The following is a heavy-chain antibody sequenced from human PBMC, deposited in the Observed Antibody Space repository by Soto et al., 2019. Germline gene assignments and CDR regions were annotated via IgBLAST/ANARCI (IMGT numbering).Heavy chain of an antibody. CDR3: AKDKDGVITRTHFEK. Sequence: PGGSLRLSCATSGFIFSSYAMNWVRQAPGKGPEWVSSISGSGVNTDFADSVKGRFTISRDNSKNTLYLQMSSLRPEDTAVYYCAKDKDGVITRTHFEKWGQGTLVTVSS. CDR1: GFIFSSYA. D-gene: IGHD3-22*01. V-gene: IGHV3-23*01. CDR2: ISGSGVNT. J-gene: IGHJ4*02.